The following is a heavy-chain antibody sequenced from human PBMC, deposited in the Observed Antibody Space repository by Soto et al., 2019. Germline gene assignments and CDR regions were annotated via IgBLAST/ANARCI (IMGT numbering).Heavy chain of an antibody. J-gene: IGHJ5*02. D-gene: IGHD6-19*01. CDR2: IYYSGST. V-gene: IGHV4-39*01. CDR1: GGSISSSSYY. CDR3: ARYYIAVAGSGYWFDP. Sequence: SETLSLTCTVSGGSISSSSYYWGWIRQPPGKGLEWIGSIYYSGSTYYNPSLKSRVTISVDTSKNQFSLKLSSVTAADTAVYYCARYYIAVAGSGYWFDPWGQGTLVTVSS.